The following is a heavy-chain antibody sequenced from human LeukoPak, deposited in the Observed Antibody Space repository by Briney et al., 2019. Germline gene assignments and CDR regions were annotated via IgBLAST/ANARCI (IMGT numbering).Heavy chain of an antibody. CDR2: MSHDGSNT. J-gene: IGHJ4*02. CDR3: VKEEPSNDFWSGYPYN. CDR1: GFTFYNYA. Sequence: GGSLRLSCAASGFTFYNYAMHWVRQAPGKGLEWLALMSHDGSNTYYSDSVQGRFTISRDISKNTLYLQMNSLRPDDTAVYYCVKEEPSNDFWSGYPYNWGQGTRVTVSS. D-gene: IGHD3-3*01. V-gene: IGHV3-30*04.